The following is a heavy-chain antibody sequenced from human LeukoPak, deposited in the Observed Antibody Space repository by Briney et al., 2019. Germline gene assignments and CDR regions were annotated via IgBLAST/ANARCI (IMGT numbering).Heavy chain of an antibody. CDR2: ISSSSSYI. D-gene: IGHD3-16*02. V-gene: IGHV3-21*01. Sequence: PGGSLRLSCAASGFTFSSYSMNWVRRAPGKGLEWVSSISSSSSYIYYADSVKGRFTISRDNAKNSLYLQMNSLRAEDTAVYYCARVSDYVWGSYRRGLDYWGQGTLVTVSS. J-gene: IGHJ4*02. CDR3: ARVSDYVWGSYRRGLDY. CDR1: GFTFSSYS.